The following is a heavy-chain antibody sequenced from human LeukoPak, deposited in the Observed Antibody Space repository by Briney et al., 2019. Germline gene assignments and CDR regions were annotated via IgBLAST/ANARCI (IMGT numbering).Heavy chain of an antibody. V-gene: IGHV1-18*01. CDR2: ISAYNGNT. D-gene: IGHD6-19*01. J-gene: IGHJ4*02. Sequence: ASVKVYCKASGYTFSSYGLSWVRQAPGQWLELMGWISAYNGNTNYAQKLHGRVTMTTDTSTSTAYMELRSLRSDDTAVYYCARDRPVYGSGWYTYGGDYWGQGTLVTVSS. CDR3: ARDRPVYGSGWYTYGGDY. CDR1: GYTFSSYG.